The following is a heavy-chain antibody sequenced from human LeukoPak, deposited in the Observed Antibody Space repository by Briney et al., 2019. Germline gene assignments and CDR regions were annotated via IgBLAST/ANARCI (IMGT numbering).Heavy chain of an antibody. D-gene: IGHD6-6*01. J-gene: IGHJ6*03. CDR1: GFTFSSYW. CDR2: IKQDGSEK. CDR3: ARESSSSGYYYMDV. V-gene: IGHV3-7*01. Sequence: TGGSLRLSCAASGFTFSSYWMSWVRQAPGKGLEWVANIKQDGSEKYYVDSVKGRFTISRDNAKNSLYLQMNSLRAEDTAVYYCARESSSSGYYYMDVWGKGTTVTVSS.